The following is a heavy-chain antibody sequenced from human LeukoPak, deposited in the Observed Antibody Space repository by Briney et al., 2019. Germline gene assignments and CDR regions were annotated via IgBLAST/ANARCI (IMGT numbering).Heavy chain of an antibody. Sequence: ASVKVSCKASGYTFTGYYMHWVRQAPGQGLEWMGWISAYNGNTNYAQKLQGRVTMTTDTSTSTAYMELRSLRSDDTAVYYCAREPPHDYYDSSYFDYWGQGTLVTVSS. CDR3: AREPPHDYYDSSYFDY. V-gene: IGHV1-18*04. J-gene: IGHJ4*02. CDR1: GYTFTGYY. CDR2: ISAYNGNT. D-gene: IGHD3-22*01.